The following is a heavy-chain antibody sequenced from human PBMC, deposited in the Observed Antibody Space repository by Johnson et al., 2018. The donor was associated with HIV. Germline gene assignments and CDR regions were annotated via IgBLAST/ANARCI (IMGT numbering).Heavy chain of an antibody. CDR2: ISYDGSNN. D-gene: IGHD2-21*01. CDR3: ARAGVVFSTASHDAFDI. Sequence: QVQLVESGGGVVQPGRSLRLSCAASGFTFSSYAMHWVRQAPGQGLAWVAVISYDGSNNYYADSVKGRFTISRDNSKNSLYLQMNSLRAEDTAVYYCARAGVVFSTASHDAFDIWGQGTRVTVSS. CDR1: GFTFSSYA. J-gene: IGHJ3*02. V-gene: IGHV3-30*04.